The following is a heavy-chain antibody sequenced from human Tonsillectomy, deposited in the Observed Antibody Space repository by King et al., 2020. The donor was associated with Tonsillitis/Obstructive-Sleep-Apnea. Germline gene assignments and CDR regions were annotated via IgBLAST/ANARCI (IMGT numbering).Heavy chain of an antibody. Sequence: VQLVESGGGLIQPGGSLRLSCAASGFTVSSNYMSWVRQAPGKGLEWVSVIYSGGSTYYADSMKGRFTISRDNSKNTLYLQMNSLRAEDTAVYYCAKMYYDFWSGYPPYYFDYWGQGTLVTVSS. D-gene: IGHD3-3*01. V-gene: IGHV3-53*01. CDR3: AKMYYDFWSGYPPYYFDY. CDR2: IYSGGST. CDR1: GFTVSSNY. J-gene: IGHJ4*02.